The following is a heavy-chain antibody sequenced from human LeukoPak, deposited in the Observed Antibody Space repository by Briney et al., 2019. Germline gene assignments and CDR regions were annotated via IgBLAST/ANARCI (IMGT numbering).Heavy chain of an antibody. CDR2: IYTSGKV. Sequence: SETLSLTCNVSGVSISSFHWSWIRQSAGKGLEWVGRIYTSGKVNSNPSLKSRVTLSVDTSTNQFALKLSFVTAADTALYYCARVGLYGEYTSWGQELWSPSPQ. CDR3: ARVGLYGEYTS. CDR1: GVSISSFH. J-gene: IGHJ5*01. V-gene: IGHV4-4*07. D-gene: IGHD4-17*01.